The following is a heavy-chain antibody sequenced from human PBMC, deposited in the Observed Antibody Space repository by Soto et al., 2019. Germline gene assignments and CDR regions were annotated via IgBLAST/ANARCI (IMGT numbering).Heavy chain of an antibody. Sequence: QAGGSLRLSCAASGFTFSSYAMHWVRQAPGKGLEWVAVISYDGSHKYYGDSVNGRFTISRDNFKNTVSLQMSSLRAEDTALYYCARCSEIYPLPNYYYGLDVWGQGTTVTVSS. V-gene: IGHV3-30*04. CDR1: GFTFSSYA. CDR2: ISYDGSHK. J-gene: IGHJ6*02. D-gene: IGHD2-8*01. CDR3: ARCSEIYPLPNYYYGLDV.